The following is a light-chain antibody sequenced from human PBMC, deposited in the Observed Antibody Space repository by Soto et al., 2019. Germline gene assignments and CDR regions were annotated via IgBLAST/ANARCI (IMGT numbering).Light chain of an antibody. V-gene: IGKV3-11*01. CDR3: QQRTNWPLT. Sequence: EIVLTQSPATLSLSPGARATLSCRASQSVSRYLAWYQQKPGQAPRILIYDASNRATGIPARFSGSGSGTDFTLTISSLEPEDFAVYYCQQRTNWPLTFGGGTKVEIK. J-gene: IGKJ4*01. CDR1: QSVSRY. CDR2: DAS.